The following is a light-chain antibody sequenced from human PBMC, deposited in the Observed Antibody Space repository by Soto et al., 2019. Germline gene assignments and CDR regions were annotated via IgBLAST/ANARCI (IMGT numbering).Light chain of an antibody. V-gene: IGKV1-6*01. CDR2: AAS. CDR1: QDIRNT. CDR3: LQYYNFSWT. J-gene: IGKJ1*01. Sequence: AIQVTQSPSSLSASVGDRVTISCRASQDIRNTVAWYQEKPGEAPKLLIFAASNRQSGVPSRFSGSGSVTDYTLDITGLQPEDFATYYCLQYYNFSWTFGQGTKVEV.